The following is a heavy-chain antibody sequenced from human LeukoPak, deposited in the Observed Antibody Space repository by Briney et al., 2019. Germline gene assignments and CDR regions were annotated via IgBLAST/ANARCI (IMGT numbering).Heavy chain of an antibody. CDR3: ASSTYDSSGYYYVHFDY. D-gene: IGHD3-22*01. CDR1: GGTYSVYA. CDR2: IIPIFGTA. V-gene: IGHV1-69*05. Sequence: ASVKVSCKASGGTYSVYAISWVRQAPGQGLEWMGGIIPIFGTANYAQKFQGRVTITTDESTSTAYMELSSLRSEDTAVYYCASSTYDSSGYYYVHFDYWGQGTLVTVSS. J-gene: IGHJ4*02.